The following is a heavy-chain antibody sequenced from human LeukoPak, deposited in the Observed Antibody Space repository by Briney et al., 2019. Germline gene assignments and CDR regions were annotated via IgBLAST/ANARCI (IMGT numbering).Heavy chain of an antibody. V-gene: IGHV4-39*07. CDR2: IYYSGIL. CDR1: GGSISSSSYY. CDR3: VRDAYNWNPEGYFDY. J-gene: IGHJ4*02. D-gene: IGHD1-20*01. Sequence: SEPLSLPCTVSGGSISSSSYYWAWIRQPPGKVLGWFGSIYYSGILYYNPSLKSRGTRSVDTSKIQFSLKLSSVTAADTAVYYCVRDAYNWNPEGYFDYWGQGTLVTVSS.